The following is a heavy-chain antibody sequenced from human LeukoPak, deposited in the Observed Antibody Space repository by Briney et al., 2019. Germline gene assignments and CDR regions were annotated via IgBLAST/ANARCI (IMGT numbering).Heavy chain of an antibody. Sequence: SVKVSCKASGGTFSSYAISWVRQAPGQGLEWMGGIIPIFGTANYAQKFQGRVTFTADESTSTAYMELSSLRSEDTAVYYCARVGALSGSYYIDGAFDIWGQGTMVTVSS. CDR1: GGTFSSYA. V-gene: IGHV1-69*13. CDR3: ARVGALSGSYYIDGAFDI. CDR2: IIPIFGTA. J-gene: IGHJ3*02. D-gene: IGHD1-26*01.